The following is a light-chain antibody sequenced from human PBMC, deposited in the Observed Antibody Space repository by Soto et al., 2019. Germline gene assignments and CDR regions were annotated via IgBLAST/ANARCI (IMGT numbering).Light chain of an antibody. CDR3: QNYDSAPLT. V-gene: IGKV1-27*01. J-gene: IGKJ3*01. CDR2: AAS. CDR1: QAISNY. Sequence: DIPMTQSPSSLSASVEDRVTITCRASQAISNYLAWYQQKPGKVPKLLIFAASTLHSGVPSRFSGSGSGTDFTLTISSLQPEDVATYYCQNYDSAPLTFGPGTKVEIK.